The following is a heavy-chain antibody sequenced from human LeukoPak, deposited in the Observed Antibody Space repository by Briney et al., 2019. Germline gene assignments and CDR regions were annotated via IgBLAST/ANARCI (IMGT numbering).Heavy chain of an antibody. CDR2: ISYDESNK. CDR3: ARDSNLSTLDY. CDR1: GFTFSSYA. J-gene: IGHJ4*02. V-gene: IGHV3-30*01. Sequence: GRSLRLSCAASGFTFSSYAMHWVRQAPGRGLEWVAVISYDESNKYYADSVKGRFTISRDNSKNTLYLQMNSLRAEDTAVYYCARDSNLSTLDYWGQGTLVTVSS.